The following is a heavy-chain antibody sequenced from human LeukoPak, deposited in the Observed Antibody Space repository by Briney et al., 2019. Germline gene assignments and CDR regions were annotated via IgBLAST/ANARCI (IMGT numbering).Heavy chain of an antibody. CDR3: ARTYYDILTGYPPGDY. CDR1: GGTFSSYA. V-gene: IGHV1-69*05. Sequence: ASVKVSCKASGGTFSSYAISWVRQAPGQGLEWMGGIIPIFGTANYAQKLQGRVTMTTDTSTSTAYMELRSLRSDDTAVYYCARTYYDILTGYPPGDYWGQGTLVTVSS. D-gene: IGHD3-9*01. CDR2: IIPIFGTA. J-gene: IGHJ4*02.